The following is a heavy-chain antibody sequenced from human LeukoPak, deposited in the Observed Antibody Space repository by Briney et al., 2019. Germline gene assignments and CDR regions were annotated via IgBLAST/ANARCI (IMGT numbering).Heavy chain of an antibody. D-gene: IGHD4-23*01. Sequence: PSETLSLTCTVSGGSISSPSYYWGWIRQPPGKGLECIGAIYYSGSTYFNPSLKSRVTISIDTSKNQFSLKLSSVTAADTAVYYCASLLAVVTSYYYYGMDVWGQGTTVTVSS. J-gene: IGHJ6*02. CDR2: IYYSGST. V-gene: IGHV4-39*01. CDR3: ASLLAVVTSYYYYGMDV. CDR1: GGSISSPSYY.